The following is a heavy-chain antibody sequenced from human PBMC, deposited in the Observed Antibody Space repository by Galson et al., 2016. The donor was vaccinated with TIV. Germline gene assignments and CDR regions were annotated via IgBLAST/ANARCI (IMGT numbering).Heavy chain of an antibody. CDR2: IIPLFGTT. J-gene: IGHJ6*02. Sequence: SVKVSCKASGGTFSTYVFSWVRQAPGQGLEWMGEIIPLFGTTNHAQNFQGRVPIIADESTSTVYMELSSLTSEDTAVYYCAKYRNTAFDPYYFCYVVDVLGQGTPVTVSS. V-gene: IGHV1-69*13. CDR3: AKYRNTAFDPYYFCYVVDV. D-gene: IGHD3-3*01. CDR1: GGTFSTYV.